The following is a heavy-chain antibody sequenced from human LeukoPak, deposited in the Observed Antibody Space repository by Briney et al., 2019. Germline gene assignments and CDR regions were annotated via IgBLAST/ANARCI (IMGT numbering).Heavy chain of an antibody. V-gene: IGHV2-5*02. CDR3: AHRMDGFDP. Sequence: SGPTLVKPTQTLTLTCTFSGFSLTSSGVGVGWIRQPPGKALEWLALIYWDDDKRYSPSLRSRLTITKDTSKNQVVLTLTNRDPVDTATYYCAHRMDGFDPWGQGTLVTVSS. CDR2: IYWDDDK. D-gene: IGHD3/OR15-3a*01. CDR1: GFSLTSSGVG. J-gene: IGHJ5*02.